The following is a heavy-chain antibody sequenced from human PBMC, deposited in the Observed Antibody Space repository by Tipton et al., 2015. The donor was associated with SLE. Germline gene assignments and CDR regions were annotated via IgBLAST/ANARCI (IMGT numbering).Heavy chain of an antibody. V-gene: IGHV3-48*01. CDR2: ISSSSTI. D-gene: IGHD6-13*01. Sequence: SLRLSCAASGFTFSSYSMNWVRQAPGKGLEWVSYISSSSTIYYADSVKGRFTISRDNSKNTLYLQMNSLRAEDTAVYYCARDLAAIAALDYWGQGTLVTVSS. J-gene: IGHJ4*02. CDR3: ARDLAAIAALDY. CDR1: GFTFSSYS.